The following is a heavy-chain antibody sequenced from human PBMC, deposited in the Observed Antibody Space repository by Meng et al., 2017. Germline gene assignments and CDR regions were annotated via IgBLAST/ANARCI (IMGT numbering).Heavy chain of an antibody. CDR2: IYTSGNT. D-gene: IGHD2-8*02. V-gene: IGHV4-4*07. CDR1: GYSISSNYY. Sequence: SETLSLTCTVSGYSISSNYYWSWIRQPAGKGLEWIGRIYTSGNTNYNPSLKSRVTMSVDTSKNQFSLNLSSVTAADTAVYYCARDLVMGGEWAFDYWGQGKLVTVSS. J-gene: IGHJ4*02. CDR3: ARDLVMGGEWAFDY.